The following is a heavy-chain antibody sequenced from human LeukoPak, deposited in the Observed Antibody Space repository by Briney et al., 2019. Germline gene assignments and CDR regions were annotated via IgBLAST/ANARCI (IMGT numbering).Heavy chain of an antibody. Sequence: SETLSLTCAVYGGSFSDYYWGWIRQPPGKGLEWIWGIYYSGSTYYNPSLKSRVTISVDTSKNQFSLKLSSVTAADTAVYYCARRRRELLPPGVDYWGQGTLVTVSS. CDR1: GGSFSDYY. V-gene: IGHV4-34*01. CDR3: ARRRRELLPPGVDY. D-gene: IGHD1-26*01. J-gene: IGHJ4*02. CDR2: IYYSGST.